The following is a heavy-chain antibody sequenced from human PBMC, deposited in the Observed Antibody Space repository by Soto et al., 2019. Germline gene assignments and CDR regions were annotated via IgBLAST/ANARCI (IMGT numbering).Heavy chain of an antibody. CDR1: GYSISSGYY. CDR3: ARHVGYCSSTSCLNWFDP. J-gene: IGHJ5*02. CDR2: IYHSGST. D-gene: IGHD2-2*01. Sequence: SETLSLTCTVSGYSISSGYYWGWIRQPPGKGLEWIGSIYHSGSTYYNPSLKSRVTISVDTSKNQFSLRLSSVTAADTAVYYCARHVGYCSSTSCLNWFDPWGQGTLVTVSS. V-gene: IGHV4-38-2*02.